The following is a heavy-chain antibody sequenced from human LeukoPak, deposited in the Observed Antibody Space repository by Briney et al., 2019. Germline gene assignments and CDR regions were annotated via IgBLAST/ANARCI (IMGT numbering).Heavy chain of an antibody. J-gene: IGHJ4*02. Sequence: SETLSLTCTVSGGTISSYYWSWIRQPPGKGLEWIGYIYYSGSTNYNPSLKSRVTISVDTSKNQFSLKLSSVTAADTAVYYCARDRSSGWSDYWGQGTLVTVSS. CDR1: GGTISSYY. CDR2: IYYSGST. V-gene: IGHV4-59*01. CDR3: ARDRSSGWSDY. D-gene: IGHD6-19*01.